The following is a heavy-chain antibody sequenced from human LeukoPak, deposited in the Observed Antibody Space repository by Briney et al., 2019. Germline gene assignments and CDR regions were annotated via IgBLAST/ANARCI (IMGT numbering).Heavy chain of an antibody. CDR2: IYYSEST. J-gene: IGHJ5*02. D-gene: IGHD6-13*01. Sequence: SETLSLTCTVSGGSISSYYWSWIRQPPGKGLEWIGYIYYSESTNYNPSLKSRVTISVDTSKNQFSLKLSSVTAADTAVYYCASSVLSSSWYSTWGQGTLVTVSS. CDR1: GGSISSYY. V-gene: IGHV4-59*08. CDR3: ASSVLSSSWYST.